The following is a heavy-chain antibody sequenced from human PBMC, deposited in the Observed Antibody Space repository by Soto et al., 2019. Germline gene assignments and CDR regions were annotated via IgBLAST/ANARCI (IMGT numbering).Heavy chain of an antibody. CDR1: GFTVSSNY. CDR2: TYSGSKT. J-gene: IGHJ4*02. D-gene: IGHD3-22*01. V-gene: IGHV3-53*01. Sequence: GGSLRLSCAGSGFTVSSNYMLEWVSVTYSGSKTYHVDSVKGQFTISGHNSKNTLYLQMNSLRAEDAAVYYCAKDRHRSGSPHPFDYRGQGTLVTVSS. CDR3: AKDRHRSGSPHPFDY.